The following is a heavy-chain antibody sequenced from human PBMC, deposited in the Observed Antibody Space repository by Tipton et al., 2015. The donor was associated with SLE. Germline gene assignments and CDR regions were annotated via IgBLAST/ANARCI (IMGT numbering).Heavy chain of an antibody. J-gene: IGHJ4*02. D-gene: IGHD1-20*01. CDR1: GFTFSSYG. CDR3: AKGGYTWDYFDY. V-gene: IGHV3-30*02. CDR2: IQYDGTNK. Sequence: GSLRLSCAASGFTFSSYGIHWVRQAPGKGLEWVAFIQYDGTNKYFADSVKGRFTISRDNSNNTLYLQMNSLRAEDTAVYYCAKGGYTWDYFDYWGQGTLVTVSS.